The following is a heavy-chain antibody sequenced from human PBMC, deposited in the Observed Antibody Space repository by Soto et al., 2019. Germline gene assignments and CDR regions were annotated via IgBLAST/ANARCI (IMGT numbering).Heavy chain of an antibody. CDR2: ISGSGAST. J-gene: IGHJ4*02. D-gene: IGHD6-19*01. CDR1: GFTFSNFA. Sequence: EMQLLESGGGLVQPGGSLRLSCAASGFTFSNFAMSWVRQAPGKGLEWVSLISGSGASTSYADSVKGRFTVSRDNSTNTLYRQMNALRADDTAVYYCAIGRAYSSDWAVTPFGSWGQGTLVTVSS. V-gene: IGHV3-23*01. CDR3: AIGRAYSSDWAVTPFGS.